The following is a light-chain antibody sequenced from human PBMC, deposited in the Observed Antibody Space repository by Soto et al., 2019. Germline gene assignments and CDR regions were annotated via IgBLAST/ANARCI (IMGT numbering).Light chain of an antibody. J-gene: IGKJ2*01. CDR1: QSLLHSNGYNY. Sequence: DIVMTQSPLSLPVTPGEPASISCRSSQSLLHSNGYNYLDWYLQKPGQSPQLLIYLGSNRASGVPDRFSGSVSGTDFTLKISRVEAEDVGVYYCKQALQTPTFGQGTKLEIK. V-gene: IGKV2-28*01. CDR2: LGS. CDR3: KQALQTPT.